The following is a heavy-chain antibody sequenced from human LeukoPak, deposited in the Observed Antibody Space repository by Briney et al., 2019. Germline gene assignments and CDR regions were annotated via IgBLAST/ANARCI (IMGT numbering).Heavy chain of an antibody. CDR2: IYPADSDT. CDR3: ARLLSHGYAPNRYFDY. CDR1: DYKFTNYW. V-gene: IGHV5-51*01. Sequence: PGESLTISCKGSDYKFTNYWIGWVRRLPGKGLEWMGIIYPADSDTRYNPSFQDQVTISADKSFSTAYLQWSSLKASDTAMYYCARLLSHGYAPNRYFDYWGQGTLVTVSS. J-gene: IGHJ4*02. D-gene: IGHD2-2*01.